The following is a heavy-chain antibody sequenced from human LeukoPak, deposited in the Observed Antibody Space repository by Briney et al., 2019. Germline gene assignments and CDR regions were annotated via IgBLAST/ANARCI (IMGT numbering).Heavy chain of an antibody. CDR1: GFTVSSNY. V-gene: IGHV3-53*01. Sequence: GGSLRLSCAASGFTVSSNYMSWVRQAPGKGLEWVSVIYSGGSTYYADSVKGRFTISRDNSKNTLYLQMNSLRAEDTAVYYCARHPRGSTEFHPWGQGTLVTVSS. CDR3: ARHPRGSTEFHP. J-gene: IGHJ5*02. D-gene: IGHD4-11*01. CDR2: IYSGGST.